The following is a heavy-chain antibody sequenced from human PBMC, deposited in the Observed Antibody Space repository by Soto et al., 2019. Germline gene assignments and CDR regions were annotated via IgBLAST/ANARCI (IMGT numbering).Heavy chain of an antibody. CDR1: GVSVSTSGVG. V-gene: IGHV2-5*02. J-gene: IGHJ4*02. CDR2: IYWEDGE. D-gene: IGHD6-19*01. Sequence: QITLKESGPTLVKPTQTLTLTCSFTGVSVSTSGVGVDWIRQPPGKALEWLALIYWEDGERYSPSLRSRLTITKDTSKILVVLTMTNMDPVDTATYYCAHRDSIGWTFNWGQGTLVTVSS. CDR3: AHRDSIGWTFN.